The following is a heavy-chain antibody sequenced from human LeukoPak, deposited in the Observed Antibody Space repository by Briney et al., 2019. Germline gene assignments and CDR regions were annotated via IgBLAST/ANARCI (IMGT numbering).Heavy chain of an antibody. CDR3: AKGLDVGKDYHFDY. CDR1: GFTFSNYA. D-gene: IGHD4-11*01. Sequence: GGSLRLSCAASGFTFSNYAMSWVRQAPGKGLEWVSTISGSGGSTYYADSVKGRFTISRDNSKNTLYVQVNSLRAEDTAVYYCAKGLDVGKDYHFDYWGQGTLVTVSS. V-gene: IGHV3-23*01. CDR2: ISGSGGST. J-gene: IGHJ4*02.